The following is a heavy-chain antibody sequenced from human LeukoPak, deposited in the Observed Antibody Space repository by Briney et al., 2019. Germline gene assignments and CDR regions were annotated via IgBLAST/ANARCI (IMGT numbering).Heavy chain of an antibody. Sequence: PGGSLRVSCAVSGFTFSSYAMSWVRQAPGKGLEWVSGISGGGGSTYYADSVKGRFTISRDNSKNTVYLQLSSLRAEDTAVYYCAKGSKIRGVHYFDYWGQGTLVTVSS. D-gene: IGHD3-10*01. J-gene: IGHJ4*02. CDR1: GFTFSSYA. CDR3: AKGSKIRGVHYFDY. V-gene: IGHV3-23*01. CDR2: ISGGGGST.